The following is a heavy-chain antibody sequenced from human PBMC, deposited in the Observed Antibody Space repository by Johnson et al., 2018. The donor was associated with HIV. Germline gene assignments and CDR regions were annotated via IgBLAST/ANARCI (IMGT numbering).Heavy chain of an antibody. CDR3: ARVFYYDSNDGFDI. CDR2: IRYDGSNK. V-gene: IGHV3-30*02. Sequence: QVQLVESGGGVVQPGGSLRLSCAASGFTFSSYGMHWVRQAPGKGLEWVAFIRYDGSNKYYADSVKGRFTISRDSSKNMLYLQMNSLRTEDTAVYYCARVFYYDSNDGFDIWGQGTRVTVSS. CDR1: GFTFSSYG. J-gene: IGHJ3*02. D-gene: IGHD3-22*01.